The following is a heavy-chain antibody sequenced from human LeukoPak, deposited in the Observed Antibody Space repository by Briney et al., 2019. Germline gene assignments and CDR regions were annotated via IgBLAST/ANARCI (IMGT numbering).Heavy chain of an antibody. D-gene: IGHD6-13*01. Sequence: GASVKVSCKASGYTFTDYYMHWVRQAPGQGLEWMGWINPNSGGTNYAQKFQGRVTMTTDTSISTAYMEVSRLRSDDTAVYYCARVRIEQQLDKYYYYAMDVWGQGTTVTVSS. J-gene: IGHJ6*02. CDR1: GYTFTDYY. V-gene: IGHV1-2*02. CDR3: ARVRIEQQLDKYYYYAMDV. CDR2: INPNSGGT.